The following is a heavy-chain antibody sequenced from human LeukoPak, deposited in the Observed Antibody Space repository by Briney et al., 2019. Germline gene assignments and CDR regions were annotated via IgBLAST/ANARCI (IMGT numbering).Heavy chain of an antibody. CDR1: GFTLNSYW. CDR2: VKSDGSSR. Sequence: GGSLTLSCAPSGFTLNSYWIHWVRQAPREGLVWVSHVKSDGSSRSYADSVKSRFTISRDNAKNTRYLQMNRLRAEDTAVYYCARDRGYTHDYWGQGTLVTGSS. J-gene: IGHJ4*02. V-gene: IGHV3-74*01. D-gene: IGHD5-12*01. CDR3: ARDRGYTHDY.